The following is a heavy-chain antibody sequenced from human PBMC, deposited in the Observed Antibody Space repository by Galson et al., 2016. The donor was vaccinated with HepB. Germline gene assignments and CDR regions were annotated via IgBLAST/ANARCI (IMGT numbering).Heavy chain of an antibody. D-gene: IGHD3-22*01. CDR3: ARGSHYYDSSGPFAY. J-gene: IGHJ4*02. CDR2: IIPIFATA. V-gene: IGHV1-69*13. CDR1: GGTFSSYA. Sequence: SVKVSCKASGGTFSSYAISWVRQAPGQGLEWMGRIIPIFATANYAQRFHGRVPITADESTSTAYMELSSLRSEETAGYYCARGSHYYDSSGPFAYWGQGTLVTVSS.